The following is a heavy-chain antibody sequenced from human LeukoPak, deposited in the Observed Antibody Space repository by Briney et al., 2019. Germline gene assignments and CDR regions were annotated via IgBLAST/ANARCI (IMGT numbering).Heavy chain of an antibody. J-gene: IGHJ6*03. Sequence: GGSLRLSCAASGFTFSSYAMHWVRQAPGKGLEWVAVISYDGSNKYYADSVKGRFTISRDNSKNTLYLQMNSLRAEDTAVYYCAKDQAAAATNYYYYYMDVWGKGTTVTISS. V-gene: IGHV3-30*04. CDR2: ISYDGSNK. CDR1: GFTFSSYA. CDR3: AKDQAAAATNYYYYYMDV. D-gene: IGHD6-13*01.